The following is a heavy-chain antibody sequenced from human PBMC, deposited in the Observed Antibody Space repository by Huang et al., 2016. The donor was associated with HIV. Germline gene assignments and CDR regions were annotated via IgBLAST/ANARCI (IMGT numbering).Heavy chain of an antibody. CDR3: ARPKMTATPSDSSGSYFDF. Sequence: QVRLEQWGPNLLKPSDTLSLKCAVYGGSFSGYFWTWIRQSPVKGLEWIGEVNHPGIATHNPALRSRVSMSVDSATNQFYLNLTSVTAADTTVYFCARPKMTATPSDSSGSYFDFWGRGTPVTVSS. CDR2: VNHPGIA. V-gene: IGHV4-34*01. J-gene: IGHJ4*02. CDR1: GGSFSGYF. D-gene: IGHD3-10*01.